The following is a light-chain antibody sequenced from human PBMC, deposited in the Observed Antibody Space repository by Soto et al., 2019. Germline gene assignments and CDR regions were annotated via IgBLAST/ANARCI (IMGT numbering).Light chain of an antibody. V-gene: IGKV3-15*01. CDR3: QQYNNWPPYT. CDR1: QLFSTN. Sequence: EIVMTQSPATLSVSPGESVTLSCRASQLFSTNLAWYQQKPGQAPRLLIHGATTRATGIPARFSGSGSGTEFTLTISSLQSEDFAVYYCQQYNNWPPYTFGQGTRLEIK. J-gene: IGKJ5*01. CDR2: GAT.